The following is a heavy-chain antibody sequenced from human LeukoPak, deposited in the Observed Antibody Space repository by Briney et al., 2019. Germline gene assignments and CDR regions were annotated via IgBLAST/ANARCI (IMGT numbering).Heavy chain of an antibody. CDR3: ARLKADSGARLFDY. D-gene: IGHD1-26*01. V-gene: IGHV4-4*07. CDR1: IDSMTSYY. J-gene: IGHJ4*02. CDR2: FITGGST. Sequence: SETLSLTCTVSIDSMTSYYWGWIRQPAGKGLEWIGRFITGGSTIYNPSLKGRVTMSLDTSKNQLSLKLTSVTAADTAVYYCARLKADSGARLFDYWGQGTLVTVSS.